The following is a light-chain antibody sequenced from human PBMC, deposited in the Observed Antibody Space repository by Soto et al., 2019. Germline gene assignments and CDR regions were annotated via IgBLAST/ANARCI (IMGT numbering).Light chain of an antibody. Sequence: IVLTQSPSPLSLSPGERATLSCRDSQSVSSYVAWYQQKPGQAPRLLIYGASTRATGIPARFSGSGSGTEFTLTISSLQSEDFSVYYCQQYNNWPPLTLGGGTKVDI. CDR1: QSVSSY. V-gene: IGKV3-15*01. CDR2: GAS. J-gene: IGKJ4*01. CDR3: QQYNNWPPLT.